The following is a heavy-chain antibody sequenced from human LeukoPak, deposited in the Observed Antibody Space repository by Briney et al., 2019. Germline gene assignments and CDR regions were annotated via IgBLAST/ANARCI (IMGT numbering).Heavy chain of an antibody. J-gene: IGHJ4*02. CDR1: GYTFNTYG. CDR2: ISPYNGNT. V-gene: IGHV1-18*01. D-gene: IGHD2-21*02. Sequence: ASVKVPCKTSGYTFNTYGITWVRQAPGQGLEWMGWISPYNGNTSYAQKFQARVTMTTDTSTSTAYMGLRSLRSDDTAVYFCARAYCGGDCHQGPDYWGQGTLVIVSS. CDR3: ARAYCGGDCHQGPDY.